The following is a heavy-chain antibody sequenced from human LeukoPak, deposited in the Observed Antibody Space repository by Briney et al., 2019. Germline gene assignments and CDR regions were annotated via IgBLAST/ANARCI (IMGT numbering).Heavy chain of an antibody. CDR3: ARDSVVVPAAISGGDYYYYMDV. V-gene: IGHV3-48*01. CDR1: GFTVSSNY. J-gene: IGHJ6*03. D-gene: IGHD2-2*02. Sequence: GGSLRLSCAASGFTVSSNYMSWVRQAPGKGLEWVSYISSSSSTIYYADSVKGRFTISRDNAKNSLYLQMNSLRAEDTAVYYCARDSVVVPAAISGGDYYYYMDVWGKGTTVTVSS. CDR2: ISSSSSTI.